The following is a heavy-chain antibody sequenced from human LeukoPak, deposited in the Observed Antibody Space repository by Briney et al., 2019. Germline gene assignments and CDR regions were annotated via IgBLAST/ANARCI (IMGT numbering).Heavy chain of an antibody. CDR3: ASVAAPSGSYYHFDY. Sequence: SETLSLTCAVYGGSFSGYYWSWIRQPPGKGLEWTGEINHSGSTNYNPSLKSRVTISVDTSKNQFSLKLSSVTAADTAVYYRASVAAPSGSYYHFDYWGQGTLVTVSS. J-gene: IGHJ4*02. V-gene: IGHV4-34*01. CDR2: INHSGST. D-gene: IGHD1-26*01. CDR1: GGSFSGYY.